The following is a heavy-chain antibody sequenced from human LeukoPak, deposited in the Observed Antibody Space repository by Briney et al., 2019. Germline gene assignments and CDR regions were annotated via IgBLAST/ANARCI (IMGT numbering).Heavy chain of an antibody. CDR3: AKDFGRNLGGPGY. CDR2: ISDNGGRT. Sequence: GGSLRLSCAASGFTFSSYAMSWVRQAPGKGLEWVSGISDNGGRTYYADSVKGRFAISRDDSKSTLYLQMNSLRGEDTAVYYCAKDFGRNLGGPGYWGRGTLVIVSS. V-gene: IGHV3-23*01. J-gene: IGHJ4*02. D-gene: IGHD1-14*01. CDR1: GFTFSSYA.